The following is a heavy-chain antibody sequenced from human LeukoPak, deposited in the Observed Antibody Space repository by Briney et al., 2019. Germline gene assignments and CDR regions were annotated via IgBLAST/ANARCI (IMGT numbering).Heavy chain of an antibody. CDR2: IGGHVHST. D-gene: IGHD1-20*01. J-gene: IGHJ4*02. CDR1: GFTFRNSP. CDR3: ANHRTPDRYHWNYFDY. Sequence: GGSLRLSCAASGFTFRNSPMRWVRHAPGPGLDWLSSIGGHVHSTYYADSVIGRFTISRDDSKNTLYLQMNSLRANDTAIYYCANHRTPDRYHWNYFDYWGQGTLVTVSS. V-gene: IGHV3-23*01.